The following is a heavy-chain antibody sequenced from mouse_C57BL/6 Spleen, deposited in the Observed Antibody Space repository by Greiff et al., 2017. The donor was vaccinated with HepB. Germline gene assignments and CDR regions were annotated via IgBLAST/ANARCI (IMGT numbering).Heavy chain of an antibody. J-gene: IGHJ2*01. V-gene: IGHV1-42*01. CDR3: ARGPSSYYFDY. CDR1: GYSFTGYY. CDR2: INPSTGGT. D-gene: IGHD1-1*01. Sequence: VQLKQSGPELVKPGASVKISCKASGYSFTGYYMNWVKQSPEKSLEWIGEINPSTGGTTYNQKFKAKATLTVDKSSSTAYMQLKSLTSEDSAVYYCARGPSSYYFDYWGQGTTLTVSS.